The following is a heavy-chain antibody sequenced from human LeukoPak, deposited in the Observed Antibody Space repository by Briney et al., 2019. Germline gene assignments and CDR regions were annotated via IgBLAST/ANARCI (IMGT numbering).Heavy chain of an antibody. J-gene: IGHJ6*02. CDR3: ARGVRTRTTVTTFYYGMDV. Sequence: PGGSLRLSCAASGFTFSDYYMSWIRQAPGKGLEWVSYIGSSGSTIYYADSVKGRFTISRDNAKNSLYLQMNSLRAEDTAVYYCARGVRTRTTVTTFYYGMDVWGQGTTVTVSS. CDR2: IGSSGSTI. D-gene: IGHD4-17*01. V-gene: IGHV3-11*01. CDR1: GFTFSDYY.